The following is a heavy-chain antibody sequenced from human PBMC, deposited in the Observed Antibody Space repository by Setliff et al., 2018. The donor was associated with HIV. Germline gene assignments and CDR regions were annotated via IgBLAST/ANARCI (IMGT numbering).Heavy chain of an antibody. CDR3: ARATNASGSLTAYWYFDL. CDR2: IYNSGST. D-gene: IGHD3-10*01. Sequence: NPSETLSLTCTVSGGSISSGDYYWTWIRQPPGKGLEWIGYIYNSGSTYYEPSLRGRVTISIDRSKNQFSLKLNSVTAADTAVYYCARATNASGSLTAYWYFDLWGQGTMVTVSS. J-gene: IGHJ3*01. CDR1: GGSISSGDYY. V-gene: IGHV4-30-4*08.